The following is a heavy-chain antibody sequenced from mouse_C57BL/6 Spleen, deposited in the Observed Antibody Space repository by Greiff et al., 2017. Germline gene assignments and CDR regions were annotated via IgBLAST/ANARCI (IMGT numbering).Heavy chain of an antibody. V-gene: IGHV1-26*01. D-gene: IGHD1-1*01. CDR3: ARRDYYGSSAPDY. CDR1: GYTFTDYY. J-gene: IGHJ2*01. CDR2: INPNNGGT. Sequence: VQLQQSGPELVKPGASVKISCKASGYTFTDYYMNWVKQSHGKSLEWIGDINPNNGGTSYNQKFKGKATLTVDKSSSTAYMELRSLTSEDSAVYYCARRDYYGSSAPDYWGQGTTLTVSS.